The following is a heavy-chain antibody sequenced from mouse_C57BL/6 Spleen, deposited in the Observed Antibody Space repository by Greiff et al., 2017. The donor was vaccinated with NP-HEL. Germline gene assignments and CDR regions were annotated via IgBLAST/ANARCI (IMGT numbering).Heavy chain of an antibody. V-gene: IGHV1-64*01. Sequence: VQLQQPGAELVKPGASVKLSCKASGYTFTSYWMHWVKQRPGQGLEWIGMIHPNSGSTNYNEKFKSEATLTVDKSSSTAYMQLSSLTSEDSAVYYCASPYYDAMDYWGQGTSVTVSS. J-gene: IGHJ4*01. CDR2: IHPNSGST. CDR3: ASPYYDAMDY. CDR1: GYTFTSYW. D-gene: IGHD1-1*02.